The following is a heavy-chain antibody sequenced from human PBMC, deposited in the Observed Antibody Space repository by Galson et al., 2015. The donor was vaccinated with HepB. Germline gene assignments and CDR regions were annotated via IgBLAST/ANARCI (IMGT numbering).Heavy chain of an antibody. CDR1: GSTFTSYG. D-gene: IGHD5-12*01. CDR3: AREAGYDAGDAFDI. J-gene: IGHJ3*02. V-gene: IGHV1-18*01. Sequence: SVTVSCKASGSTFTSYGISWVRQAPGQGLEWMGWISAYIGNTNYAQKLQGRVTMTTDTSTSTAYMELRSLRSDDTAVYYCAREAGYDAGDAFDIWGPGTMVTVSS. CDR2: ISAYIGNT.